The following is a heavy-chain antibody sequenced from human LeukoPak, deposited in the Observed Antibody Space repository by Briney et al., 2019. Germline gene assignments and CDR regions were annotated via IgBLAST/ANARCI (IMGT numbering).Heavy chain of an antibody. Sequence: GGSLRLSCAASGFTFSSYAMAWVRQAPGKGLEWVSAISPGGDSTYYADSVKGRFTISRDNSKNTLYLQVNSLRAEDTALYYCARMVTTGLYSFDYWGQGTLVTVSS. CDR2: ISPGGDST. V-gene: IGHV3-23*01. CDR1: GFTFSSYA. CDR3: ARMVTTGLYSFDY. D-gene: IGHD4-17*01. J-gene: IGHJ4*02.